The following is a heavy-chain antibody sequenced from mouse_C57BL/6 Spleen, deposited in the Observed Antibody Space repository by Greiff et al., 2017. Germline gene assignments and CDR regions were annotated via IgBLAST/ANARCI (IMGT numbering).Heavy chain of an antibody. J-gene: IGHJ2*01. V-gene: IGHV3-6*01. Sequence: EVKLVESGPGLVKPSQSLSLTCSVTGYSITSGYYWNWIRQFPGNKLEWMGYISYDGSNNYNPSLKNRISITRDTSKNQFFLKLNSVTTEDTATYYCARNYERYFDYWGQGTTLTVSS. CDR2: ISYDGSN. CDR1: GYSITSGYY. CDR3: ARNYERYFDY. D-gene: IGHD2-4*01.